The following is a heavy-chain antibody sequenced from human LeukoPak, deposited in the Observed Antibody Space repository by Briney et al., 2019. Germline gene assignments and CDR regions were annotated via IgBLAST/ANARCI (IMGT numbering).Heavy chain of an antibody. CDR2: MNPNSGNT. V-gene: IGHV1-8*03. CDR1: GYTFTSYD. Sequence: ASVKVSCKASGYTFTSYDINWVRQAIGQGLEWMGWMNPNSGNTGYAQKFQGRVTITRNTSISTAYMELSSLRSEDTAVYYCARLSLGDAGFDPWGQGTLVTVSS. J-gene: IGHJ5*02. CDR3: ARLSLGDAGFDP. D-gene: IGHD3-16*01.